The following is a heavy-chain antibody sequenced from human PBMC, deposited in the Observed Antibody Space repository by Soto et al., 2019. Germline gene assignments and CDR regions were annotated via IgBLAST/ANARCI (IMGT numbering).Heavy chain of an antibody. CDR3: AKVPEYYDFWSGYSYYYYMDV. Sequence: GGSLRLSCAASGFTFSSYAMSWVRQAPGKGLEWVSAISGSGGSTYYADSVKGRFTISRDNSKNTLYLQMNSLRAEDTAVYYCAKVPEYYDFWSGYSYYYYMDVWGKGTTVTV. CDR1: GFTFSSYA. D-gene: IGHD3-3*01. V-gene: IGHV3-23*01. J-gene: IGHJ6*03. CDR2: ISGSGGST.